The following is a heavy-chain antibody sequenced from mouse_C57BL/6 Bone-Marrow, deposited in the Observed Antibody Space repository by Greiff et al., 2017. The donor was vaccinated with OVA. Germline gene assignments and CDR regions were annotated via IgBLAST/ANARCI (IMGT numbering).Heavy chain of an antibody. CDR3: ARETLGLAFAY. CDR1: GFTFSSYA. V-gene: IGHV5-4*01. CDR2: ISDGGSYT. J-gene: IGHJ3*01. Sequence: EVHLVESGGGLVKPGGSLKLSCAASGFTFSSYAMSWVRQTPEKRLEWVATISDGGSYTYYPDNVKGRFTISRDNAKNNLYLQMSHLKSEDTAMYYCARETLGLAFAYWGQGTLVTVSA. D-gene: IGHD4-1*01.